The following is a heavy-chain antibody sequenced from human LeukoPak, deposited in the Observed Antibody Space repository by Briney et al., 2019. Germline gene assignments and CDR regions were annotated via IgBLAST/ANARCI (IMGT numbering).Heavy chain of an antibody. D-gene: IGHD3-3*01. J-gene: IGHJ4*02. CDR2: IKQDGSEK. V-gene: IGHV3-7*01. CDR1: GFTFSSYW. Sequence: GGSLRLSCAASGFTFSSYWMSWVRQAPGKGLEWVANIKQDGSEKYYVDSVKGRFTISRDNAKNSLYLQMNSLRAEDTAVYYCAREVPSNFLYYFDYWGQGTPVTVSS. CDR3: AREVPSNFLYYFDY.